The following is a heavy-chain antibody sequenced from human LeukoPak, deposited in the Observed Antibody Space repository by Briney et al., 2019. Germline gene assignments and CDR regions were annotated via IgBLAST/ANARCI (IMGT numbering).Heavy chain of an antibody. J-gene: IGHJ5*02. CDR1: GYTFTSYD. Sequence: GASVKVSCKASGYTFTSYDINWVRQAPGQGLEWMGWMNPNSGNTGYAQKFQGRVTMTRNTSISTAYMELSSLRSEDTAVYYCARGPSSTSCYRPPCLFRDWFDPWGQGTLVTVSS. V-gene: IGHV1-8*01. D-gene: IGHD2-2*01. CDR2: MNPNSGNT. CDR3: ARGPSSTSCYRPPCLFRDWFDP.